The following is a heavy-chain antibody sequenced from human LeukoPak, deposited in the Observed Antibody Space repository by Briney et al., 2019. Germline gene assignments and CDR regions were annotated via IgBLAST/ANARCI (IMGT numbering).Heavy chain of an antibody. CDR3: AKASYSSGYLSVSYYFDY. J-gene: IGHJ4*02. CDR2: ISGSGGST. CDR1: GFTVSSNY. D-gene: IGHD3-22*01. V-gene: IGHV3-23*01. Sequence: PGGSLRLSCAASGFTVSSNYMSWVRQAPGKGLEWVSAISGSGGSTYYADSVKGRFTISRDNSKNTLYLQMNSLRAEDTAVYYCAKASYSSGYLSVSYYFDYWGQGTLVTVSS.